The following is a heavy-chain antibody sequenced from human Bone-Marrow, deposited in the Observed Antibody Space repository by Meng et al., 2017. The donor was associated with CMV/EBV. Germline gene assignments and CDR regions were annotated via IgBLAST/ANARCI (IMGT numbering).Heavy chain of an antibody. V-gene: IGHV1-2*02. CDR2: INFNGADT. D-gene: IGHD3-16*01. CDR3: APEVADTHYFDY. Sequence: ASVKVSCKASRYTFTGYYIHWVRQAPGQGLEWMGWINFNGADTDYAQKFQGRVTMTRDTSISTAYMELSRLTSDDTAVYYCAPEVADTHYFDYWGQGTLVTVSS. CDR1: RYTFTGYY. J-gene: IGHJ4*02.